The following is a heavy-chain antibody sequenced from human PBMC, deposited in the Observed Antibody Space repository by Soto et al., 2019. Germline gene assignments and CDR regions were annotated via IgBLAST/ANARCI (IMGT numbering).Heavy chain of an antibody. Sequence: VRLSCTASGFTFVDYSMSWFRQAPGKGLEWVGFIRSKAYGGTTEYAASVKGRFTISRDDSKSIAYLQMNSLKTEDTAVYYCTRGRAPTGDWFDPWGQGTLVTVSS. D-gene: IGHD3-10*01. CDR3: TRGRAPTGDWFDP. CDR2: IRSKAYGGTT. J-gene: IGHJ5*02. CDR1: GFTFVDYS. V-gene: IGHV3-49*03.